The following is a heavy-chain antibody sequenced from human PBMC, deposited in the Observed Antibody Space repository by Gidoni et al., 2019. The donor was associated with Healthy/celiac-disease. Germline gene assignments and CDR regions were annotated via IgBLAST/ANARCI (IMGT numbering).Heavy chain of an antibody. J-gene: IGHJ6*02. CDR1: GGTVSSYA. CDR3: ASNYGDAAHAYYYYYGMDV. CDR2: IIPILGIA. Sequence: QVQLVQSGAEVKKPGSSVKVSCKASGGTVSSYAISWVRQAPGQGLEWMGRIIPILGIANYAQKFQGRVTITADKSTSTAYMELSSLRSEDTAVYYCASNYGDAAHAYYYYYGMDVWGQGTTVTVSS. V-gene: IGHV1-69*04. D-gene: IGHD4-17*01.